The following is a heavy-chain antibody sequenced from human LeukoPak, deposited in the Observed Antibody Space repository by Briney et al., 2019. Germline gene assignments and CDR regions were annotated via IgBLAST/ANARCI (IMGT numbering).Heavy chain of an antibody. J-gene: IGHJ6*03. Sequence: GSLRLSCAASGFTFSSYWMSWVRQAPGKGLEWVANIKQDGSEKYYVDSVKGRFTISRDNAKNSLNLQMNSLRAEDMALYYCAKGGRQLVRSGFMDVWGKGTTVTVSS. CDR1: GFTFSSYW. CDR3: AKGGRQLVRSGFMDV. V-gene: IGHV3-7*03. CDR2: IKQDGSEK. D-gene: IGHD6-6*01.